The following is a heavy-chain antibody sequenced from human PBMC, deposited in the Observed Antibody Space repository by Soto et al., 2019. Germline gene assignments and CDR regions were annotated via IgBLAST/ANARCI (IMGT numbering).Heavy chain of an antibody. D-gene: IGHD3-10*01. CDR2: VNPILTMS. CDR1: GDTFNFYT. Sequence: QVQLVQSGAEVRKPGSAVRVSCKASGDTFNFYTINWVRQAPGLGLEWMGRVNPILTMSNYARKFEGRVTITADNSTPTAYMELRSLRSDDTAIYYCATSYGSGYRAFDYWGQGALVTVSS. CDR3: ATSYGSGYRAFDY. V-gene: IGHV1-69*02. J-gene: IGHJ4*02.